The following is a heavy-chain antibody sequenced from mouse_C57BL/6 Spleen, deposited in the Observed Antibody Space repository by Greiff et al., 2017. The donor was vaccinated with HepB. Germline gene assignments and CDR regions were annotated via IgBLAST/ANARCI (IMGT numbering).Heavy chain of an antibody. CDR3: ARYHYYGSSYGYVDV. D-gene: IGHD1-1*01. CDR2: IYPGDGDT. Sequence: QVQLQQSGAELVKPGASVKISCKASGYAFSSYWMNWVQQRPGKGLEWIGQIYPGDGDTNYNGKFKGKATLTADKSSSTAYMQLSSLTSEDSAVYFWARYHYYGSSYGYVDVWGTGTTVTVSS. CDR1: GYAFSSYW. V-gene: IGHV1-80*01. J-gene: IGHJ1*03.